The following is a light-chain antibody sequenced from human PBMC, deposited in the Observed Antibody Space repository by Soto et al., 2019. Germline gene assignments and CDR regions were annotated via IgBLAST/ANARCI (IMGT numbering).Light chain of an antibody. Sequence: EIVLTQSPGTLSLSPGERATLSCRASQSVTSNYLTWYQQKPGQAPRLLIFGASIRATGLPDRFSGSGSGTDFTLSISRLEPDDFAVYHCQQYGSSPTPFGQGTKVEIK. CDR1: QSVTSNY. CDR3: QQYGSSPTP. V-gene: IGKV3-20*01. CDR2: GAS. J-gene: IGKJ1*01.